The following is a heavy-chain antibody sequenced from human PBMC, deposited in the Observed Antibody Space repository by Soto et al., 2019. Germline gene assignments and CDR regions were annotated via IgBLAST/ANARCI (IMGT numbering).Heavy chain of an antibody. CDR2: IYYSGST. J-gene: IGHJ4*02. CDR1: GGSVSSGSYY. D-gene: IGHD3-10*01. Sequence: SETLSLTCTVSGGSVSSGSYYRSWIRQPPGKGLEWIGYIYYSGSTNYNPSLKSRVTISVDTSKNQFSLKLSSVTAADTAVYYCARDSITMVRGVIIPYFDYWGQGTLVTVSS. V-gene: IGHV4-61*01. CDR3: ARDSITMVRGVIIPYFDY.